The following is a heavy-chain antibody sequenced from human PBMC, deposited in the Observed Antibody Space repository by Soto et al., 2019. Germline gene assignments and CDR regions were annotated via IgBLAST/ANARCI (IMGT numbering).Heavy chain of an antibody. CDR2: ISYDGSNK. J-gene: IGHJ4*02. V-gene: IGHV3-30-3*01. CDR1: GFTFSSYA. D-gene: IGHD3-22*01. CDR3: ATQYYDSSGYLFDY. Sequence: QVQLVESGGGVVQPGRSLRLSCAASGFTFSSYAMHWVRQAPGKGLEWVAVISYDGSNKYYADSVKGRFTLSTDNSKNTLYLQMNSLRDDATAVYYCATQYYDSSGYLFDYWGQGTLVTVSS.